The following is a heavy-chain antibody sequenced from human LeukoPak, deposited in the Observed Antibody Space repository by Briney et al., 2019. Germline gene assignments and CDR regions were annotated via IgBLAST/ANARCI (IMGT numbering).Heavy chain of an antibody. CDR2: ISAYNGNT. Sequence: GASVKVSCKASGYTFTSYDINWVRQATGQGLEWMGWISAYNGNTNYAQKLQGRVTMTTDTSTSTAYMELRSLRSDDTAVYYCASLNVAVAGTYDAFDIWGQGTMVTVSS. CDR3: ASLNVAVAGTYDAFDI. V-gene: IGHV1-18*01. J-gene: IGHJ3*02. D-gene: IGHD6-19*01. CDR1: GYTFTSYD.